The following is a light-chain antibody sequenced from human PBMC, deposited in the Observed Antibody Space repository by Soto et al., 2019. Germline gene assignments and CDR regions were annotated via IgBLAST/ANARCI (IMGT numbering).Light chain of an antibody. CDR1: QSVSIN. Sequence: EIVMTQSPATLSVSPGERATLSCRASQSVSINLAWYQQKPGQAPRLVIYDTSTRATGIPARLSGSGSGTEFTLTISSLQSEDFAVYYCQQYNNWPPITFGQGTRLEIK. CDR2: DTS. V-gene: IGKV3-15*01. J-gene: IGKJ5*01. CDR3: QQYNNWPPIT.